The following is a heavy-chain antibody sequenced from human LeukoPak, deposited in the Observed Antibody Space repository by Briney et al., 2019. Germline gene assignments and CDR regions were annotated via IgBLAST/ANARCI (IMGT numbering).Heavy chain of an antibody. D-gene: IGHD2-2*01. Sequence: ASVTVSCTASGYTFTIYDINWVRQAPGQGIGWVGWMNTNSCNKGYTQKFQGRVTMTRNTSISTAYMELSSLRSEDTAVYYCARATPIYQLLWRYYYYGMDVWGQGTTVTVSS. J-gene: IGHJ6*02. CDR1: GYTFTIYD. CDR3: ARATPIYQLLWRYYYYGMDV. V-gene: IGHV1-8*01. CDR2: MNTNSCNK.